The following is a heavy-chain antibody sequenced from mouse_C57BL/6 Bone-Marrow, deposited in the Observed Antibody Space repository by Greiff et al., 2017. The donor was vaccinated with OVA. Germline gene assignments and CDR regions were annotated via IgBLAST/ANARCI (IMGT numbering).Heavy chain of an antibody. Sequence: VKLMESGAELARPGASVKMSCKASGYTFTSYTMHWVKQRPGQGLEWIGYINPSSGYTKYNQKFKDKATLTADKSSSTAYMQLSSLTSEDSTVYYCARGWLLRGRFAYWGQGTLVTVSA. J-gene: IGHJ3*01. CDR3: ARGWLLRGRFAY. CDR1: GYTFTSYT. CDR2: INPSSGYT. D-gene: IGHD2-3*01. V-gene: IGHV1-4*01.